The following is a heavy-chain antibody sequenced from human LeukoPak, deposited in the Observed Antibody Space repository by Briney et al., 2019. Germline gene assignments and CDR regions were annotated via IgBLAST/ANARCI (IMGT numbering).Heavy chain of an antibody. CDR3: ARGPDSWLPIDY. J-gene: IGHJ4*02. D-gene: IGHD5-24*01. Sequence: ASVKVSCKASGYTFTSYGISWVRQAPGQGLEWMGIINPSGGSTSYAQKFQGRVTMTTDTSTSTAYMELRSLRSDDTAVYYCARGPDSWLPIDYWGQGTLVTVSS. V-gene: IGHV1-18*01. CDR1: GYTFTSYG. CDR2: INPSGGST.